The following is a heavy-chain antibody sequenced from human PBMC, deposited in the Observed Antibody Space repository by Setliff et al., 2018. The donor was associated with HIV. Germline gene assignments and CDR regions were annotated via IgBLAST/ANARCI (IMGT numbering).Heavy chain of an antibody. CDR2: ITSGSTYV. CDR3: ARQGNWEFDY. J-gene: IGHJ4*02. Sequence: GGSLRLSCAASGFTFTDYTMNWVRQAPGKGLEWISSITSGSTYVNYADSVKGRFSISRDNSKNSLYLQMISLRAEDTALYYCARQGNWEFDYWGQGTLVTVSS. D-gene: IGHD7-27*01. CDR1: GFTFTDYT. V-gene: IGHV3-21*01.